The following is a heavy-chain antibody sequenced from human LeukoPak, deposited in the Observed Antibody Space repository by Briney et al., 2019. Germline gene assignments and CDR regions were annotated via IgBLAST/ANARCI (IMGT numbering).Heavy chain of an antibody. CDR2: ISWNSVSI. J-gene: IGHJ4*02. Sequence: GGSLRLSCAASGFTFDDYAMHWVRQAPGKGLEWVSGISWNSVSIGYADSVKGRFTISRDNAKNSPYLQMNSLRAEDTALYYCAKDRAYSSSHFDYWGQGTLVTVSS. D-gene: IGHD6-13*01. CDR1: GFTFDDYA. V-gene: IGHV3-9*01. CDR3: AKDRAYSSSHFDY.